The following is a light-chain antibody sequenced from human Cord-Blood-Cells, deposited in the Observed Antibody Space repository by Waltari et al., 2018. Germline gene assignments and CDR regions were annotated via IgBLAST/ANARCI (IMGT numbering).Light chain of an antibody. Sequence: QSALTQPASVSGSPGQSITISCTGTSSAVGGSNYVSWYPQHPGTAPKLMIYDVSNRPSGVSNRFSGSKSGNTASLTISGLQAEDEADYYCSSYTSSSTLVFGTGTKVTVL. CDR3: SSYTSSSTLV. V-gene: IGLV2-14*01. CDR1: SSAVGGSNY. CDR2: DVS. J-gene: IGLJ1*01.